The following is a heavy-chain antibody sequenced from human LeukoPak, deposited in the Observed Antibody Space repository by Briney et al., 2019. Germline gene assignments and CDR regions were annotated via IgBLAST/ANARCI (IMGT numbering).Heavy chain of an antibody. CDR1: GLTFSNYW. J-gene: IGHJ6*02. CDR3: ARDESNYDFWSGYLIYGMDV. Sequence: PGGSLRLSCAASGLTFSNYWMSWVRQAPGKGLEWVANIKQDGSEKYYVDSVKGRFTISRDNAKNSLYLQMNSLRAEDTAVYYCARDESNYDFWSGYLIYGMDVWGQGTTVTVSS. CDR2: IKQDGSEK. D-gene: IGHD3-3*01. V-gene: IGHV3-7*03.